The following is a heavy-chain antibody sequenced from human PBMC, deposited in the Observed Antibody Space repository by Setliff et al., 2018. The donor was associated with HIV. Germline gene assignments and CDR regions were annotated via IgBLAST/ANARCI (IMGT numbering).Heavy chain of an antibody. V-gene: IGHV4-39*07. CDR1: GGSISSSSYY. J-gene: IGHJ4*02. Sequence: SETLFLTCTVSGGSISSSSYYWGWIRQPPGKGLEWIGSIYYSGSTYYNPSLKSRVTISVDTSKNQFSLKLSSVTAADTAVYYCATPTDIVAPFDYWGQGTLVTVSS. CDR2: IYYSGST. D-gene: IGHD5-12*01. CDR3: ATPTDIVAPFDY.